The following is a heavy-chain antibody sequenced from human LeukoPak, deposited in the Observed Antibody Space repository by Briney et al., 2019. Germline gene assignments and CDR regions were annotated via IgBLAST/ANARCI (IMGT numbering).Heavy chain of an antibody. CDR1: GFTFSNAW. CDR3: TTATTVTTTVDY. CDR2: IKSKTDGGTT. Sequence: GGSLRLSCAASGFTFSNAWMSWVHQAPGKGLEWVGRIKSKTDGGTTDYAAPVKGRFTISRDDSKNTLYLQMNSLKTEDTAVYYCTTATTVTTTVDYWGQGTLVTVSS. J-gene: IGHJ4*02. D-gene: IGHD4-17*01. V-gene: IGHV3-15*01.